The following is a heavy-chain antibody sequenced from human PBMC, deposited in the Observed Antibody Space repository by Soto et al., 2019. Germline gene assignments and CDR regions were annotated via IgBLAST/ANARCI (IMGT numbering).Heavy chain of an antibody. Sequence: SETLSLTCTVSGGSVTNSSYYWGWIRQSPGKGLEWIGSVYYRGRSYSKSSVKSRVTISVDTSKNRFSLSLNSVTASDTAVYFCVGQRTTVPTQACFDYWGPGALGAV. CDR1: GGSVTNSSYY. D-gene: IGHD4-17*01. J-gene: IGHJ4*02. CDR3: VGQRTTVPTQACFDY. V-gene: IGHV4-39*01. CDR2: VYYRGRS.